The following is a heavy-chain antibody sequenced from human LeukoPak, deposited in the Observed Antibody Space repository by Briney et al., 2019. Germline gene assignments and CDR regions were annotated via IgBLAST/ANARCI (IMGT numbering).Heavy chain of an antibody. Sequence: SETLSLTCTVSNYSLSSGYYWAWIRQPPGKGLEWIGNIYHSGNTYYNPSLKSRVSLSVDTSENQFSLKLSSVTAADTAVYYCAGTYSLYDPFDIWGQGTMVTVSS. J-gene: IGHJ3*02. CDR2: IYHSGNT. V-gene: IGHV4-38-2*02. D-gene: IGHD6-13*01. CDR3: AGTYSLYDPFDI. CDR1: NYSLSSGYY.